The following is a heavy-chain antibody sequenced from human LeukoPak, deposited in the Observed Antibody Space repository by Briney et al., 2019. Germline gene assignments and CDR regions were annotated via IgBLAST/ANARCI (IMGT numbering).Heavy chain of an antibody. J-gene: IGHJ6*02. V-gene: IGHV3-74*01. CDR2: IKSDGSVT. CDR3: ARDPSNYYYYGMDV. CDR1: GFTFSSYW. Sequence: GGSLRLSCAASGFTFSSYWMHWVRQAPGEGLVWVPRIKSDGSVTWYADSVKGRFTISRDNAKNSLYLQMNSLRAEDTAVYYCARDPSNYYYYGMDVWGQGTTVTVSS.